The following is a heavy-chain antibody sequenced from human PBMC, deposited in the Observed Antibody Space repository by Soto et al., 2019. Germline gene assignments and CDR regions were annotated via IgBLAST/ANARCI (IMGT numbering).Heavy chain of an antibody. CDR3: AREGDYRTWFEP. V-gene: IGHV4-31*03. CDR1: GESIATGAFY. CDR2: IVYAGDT. Sequence: VQLEESGPGLLKPSQTLSLTCTVSGESIATGAFYWSWIRLQSGKGPEWIGSIVYAGDTYYNPSLKSRVEISIDGSQNQFSLNLRSVTAADTAVYYCAREGDYRTWFEPWGQGTLVTVSS. J-gene: IGHJ5*02. D-gene: IGHD4-17*01.